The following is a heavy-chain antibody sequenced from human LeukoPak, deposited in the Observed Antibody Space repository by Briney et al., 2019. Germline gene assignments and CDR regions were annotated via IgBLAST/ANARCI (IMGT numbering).Heavy chain of an antibody. D-gene: IGHD1-26*01. CDR3: ARGRTPTTGDY. J-gene: IGHJ4*02. Sequence: SETLSVTCTVSGDSISSYYWSWIRQPAGKGLEWLGRIYASGSTNYNPSLKSRVTMSVDTSKNQFSLKLSSVTAADTAVYYCARGRTPTTGDYWGQGTLVTVSS. CDR2: IYASGST. V-gene: IGHV4-4*07. CDR1: GDSISSYY.